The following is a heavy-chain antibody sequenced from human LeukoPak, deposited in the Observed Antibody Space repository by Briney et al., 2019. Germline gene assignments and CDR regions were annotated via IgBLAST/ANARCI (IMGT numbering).Heavy chain of an antibody. V-gene: IGHV3-23*01. J-gene: IGHJ6*03. D-gene: IGHD6-13*01. CDR1: AFTFSSYA. CDR3: AKEGRYSSPYYYMDV. CDR2: ISGSGSST. Sequence: PGGSLRLSCAASAFTFSSYAMSWVRQAPGKGLEWVSAISGSGSSTYFADSVRGRFTISRDNSKNTLCLQMNSLRAEDTAVYYCAKEGRYSSPYYYMDVWGKGTTVTVSS.